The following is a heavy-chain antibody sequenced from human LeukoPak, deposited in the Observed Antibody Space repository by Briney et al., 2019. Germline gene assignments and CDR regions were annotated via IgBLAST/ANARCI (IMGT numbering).Heavy chain of an antibody. J-gene: IGHJ5*02. D-gene: IGHD2-15*01. CDR2: INTNTGNP. Sequence: ASVKVSCKASGYTFTTYAMTWVRQAPGQGLEWMGWINTNTGNPTYAQGFTGRFVFSLDTSVSTAYLQISSLKAEDTAVYYCARDEPRNNYCSGGSCYAVPWGQGTLVTVSS. CDR3: ARDEPRNNYCSGGSCYAVP. CDR1: GYTFTTYA. V-gene: IGHV7-4-1*02.